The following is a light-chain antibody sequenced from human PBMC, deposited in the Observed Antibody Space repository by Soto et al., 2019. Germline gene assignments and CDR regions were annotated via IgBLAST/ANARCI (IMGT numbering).Light chain of an antibody. CDR1: QSVYTS. Sequence: VLTQSPATLSVSPGESVTLSCRASQSVYTSLAWFQQKPGQAPRLLIFGTSTRAPDVPVRFSGSGSGIEFTLTINSLQSEDFAIYYCQQYNYMWSFGQGTKVDIK. J-gene: IGKJ1*01. CDR3: QQYNYMWS. CDR2: GTS. V-gene: IGKV3D-15*01.